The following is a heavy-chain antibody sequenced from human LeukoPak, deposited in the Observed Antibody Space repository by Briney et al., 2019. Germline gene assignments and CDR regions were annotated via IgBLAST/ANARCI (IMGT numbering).Heavy chain of an antibody. V-gene: IGHV1-69*05. J-gene: IGHJ3*02. Sequence: SVKVSCKASGGTFSSYAISWVRQAPGQGLEWMGGIIPIFGTANYAQKFQGRVTITTDESTSTAYMELSSLRSEDTAVYYCARGSSEYSSSEGAFDIWGQGTMVTVSS. CDR2: IIPIFGTA. CDR3: ARGSSEYSSSEGAFDI. CDR1: GGTFSSYA. D-gene: IGHD6-6*01.